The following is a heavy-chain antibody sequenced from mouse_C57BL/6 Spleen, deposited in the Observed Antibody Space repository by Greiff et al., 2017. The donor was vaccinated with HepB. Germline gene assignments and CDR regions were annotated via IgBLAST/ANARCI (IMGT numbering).Heavy chain of an antibody. V-gene: IGHV1-15*01. D-gene: IGHD1-1*01. CDR3: TRSYYYGSSYYFDY. CDR1: GYTFTDYE. CDR2: IDPETGGT. Sequence: VHLVESGAELVRPGASVTLSCKASGYTFTDYEMHWVKQTPVHGLEWIGAIDPETGGTAYNQKFKGKAILTADKSSSTAYMELRSLTSEDSAVYYCTRSYYYGSSYYFDYWGQGTTLTVSS. J-gene: IGHJ2*01.